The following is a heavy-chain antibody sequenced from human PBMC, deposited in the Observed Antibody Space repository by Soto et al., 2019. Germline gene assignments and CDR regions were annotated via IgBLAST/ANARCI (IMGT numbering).Heavy chain of an antibody. CDR1: GYTFTSYA. J-gene: IGHJ6*02. CDR3: ASDQMRGIRGGSYYVRNYYYGMDV. V-gene: IGHV1-24*01. D-gene: IGHD1-26*01. Sequence: ASVKVSCKASGYTFTSYAMHWVRQAPGKGLEWMGGFDPEDGETIYAQKFQGRVTMTEDTSTDTAYMELSSLRSEDTAVYYCASDQMRGIRGGSYYVRNYYYGMDVGGQGTTVTSP. CDR2: FDPEDGET.